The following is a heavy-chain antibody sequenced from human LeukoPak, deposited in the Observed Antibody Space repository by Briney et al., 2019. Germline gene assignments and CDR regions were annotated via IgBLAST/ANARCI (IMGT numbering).Heavy chain of an antibody. CDR3: AKAGHYGSGSYYSDY. CDR1: GFTISHYG. J-gene: IGHJ4*02. D-gene: IGHD3-10*01. V-gene: IGHV3-30*18. Sequence: GGSLRLSCAASGFTISHYGIHWVRQAPGKGLEWVAVISYDESKNKYVDSVEGRIILSRDNSKNTVYLQMNSLREEDTAVYYCAKAGHYGSGSYYSDYWGRGTLVTVSP. CDR2: ISYDESKN.